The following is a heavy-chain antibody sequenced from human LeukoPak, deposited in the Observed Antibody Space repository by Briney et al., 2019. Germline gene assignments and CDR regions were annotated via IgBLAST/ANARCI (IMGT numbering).Heavy chain of an antibody. Sequence: SETLSLTCVLYGGSSSGYYWSWIRQPPGKGLEWIGEINHSGSTNYNPSLKSRVTISVDTSKNQFSLKLSSVTAADTAVYYCARRGPPRTMLRGVKSGWFDPWGQGTLVTVSS. V-gene: IGHV4-34*01. CDR2: INHSGST. D-gene: IGHD3-10*01. CDR1: GGSSSGYY. CDR3: ARRGPPRTMLRGVKSGWFDP. J-gene: IGHJ5*02.